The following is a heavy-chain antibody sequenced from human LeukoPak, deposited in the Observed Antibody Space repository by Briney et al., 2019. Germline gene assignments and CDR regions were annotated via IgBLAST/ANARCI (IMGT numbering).Heavy chain of an antibody. V-gene: IGHV3-23*01. CDR3: AKGGAWQQLVLWFDP. CDR2: ISGSGGST. Sequence: PGGSLRLSCAASGFTFSSYAMSWVRQAPGKGLERVSAISGSGGSTYYADSVKGRFTISRDNSKNTLYLQMNSLRAEDTAVYYCAKGGAWQQLVLWFDPWGQGTLVTVSS. D-gene: IGHD6-13*01. J-gene: IGHJ5*02. CDR1: GFTFSSYA.